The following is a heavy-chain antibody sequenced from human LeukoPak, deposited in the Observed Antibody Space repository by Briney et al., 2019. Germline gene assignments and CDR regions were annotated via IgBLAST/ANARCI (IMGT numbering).Heavy chain of an antibody. D-gene: IGHD3-22*01. CDR3: ARHGVYYDSSGYYSYYFDY. J-gene: IGHJ4*02. CDR2: IYSSGTT. V-gene: IGHV4-59*08. CDR1: GGSITNYY. Sequence: PSETLSLTCTVSGGSITNYYRSWIRQPPGKGLEWIGYIYSSGTTKYNPSLKSRLTISVDTSNNQFSLKLSSVTAADTAVYYCARHGVYYDSSGYYSYYFDYWGQGAPVTVSS.